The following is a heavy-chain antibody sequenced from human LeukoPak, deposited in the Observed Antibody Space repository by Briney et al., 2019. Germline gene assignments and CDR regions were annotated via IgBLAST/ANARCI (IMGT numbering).Heavy chain of an antibody. Sequence: SETLSLTCTVSGGSISSGGYYWSWLRQPPGKGLEWIGYIYYSGSTYYNPSLKSRVTISVDTSKNQFSLKLSSVTAADTAVYYCASQVEDYFDYWGQGTLVTVSS. CDR3: ASQVEDYFDY. CDR1: GGSISSGGYY. V-gene: IGHV4-30-4*08. CDR2: IYYSGST. J-gene: IGHJ4*02.